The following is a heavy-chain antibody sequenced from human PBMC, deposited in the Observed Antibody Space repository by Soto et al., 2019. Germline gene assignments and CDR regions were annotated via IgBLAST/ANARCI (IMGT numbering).Heavy chain of an antibody. CDR2: INHSGST. Sequence: SETLSLTCSVYGGSFSGNYWGWIRQPPGKGQERNGEINHSGSTNYNQYLTSQVTISVDTSKNQFSLKLSSVTAADTAVYYCASVASCLGYCSSTSSPFIDYYYGMDVWVQGTTVTVSS. CDR3: ASVASCLGYCSSTSSPFIDYYYGMDV. J-gene: IGHJ6*02. D-gene: IGHD2-2*01. V-gene: IGHV4-34*01. CDR1: GGSFSGNY.